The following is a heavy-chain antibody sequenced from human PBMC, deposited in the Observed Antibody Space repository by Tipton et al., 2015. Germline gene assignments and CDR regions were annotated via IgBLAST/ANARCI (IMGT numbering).Heavy chain of an antibody. J-gene: IGHJ4*02. CDR3: ATLYVDYDF. Sequence: TLSLTCTVSGGSISSSRYYWGWIRQPPGRGLEWIGSIYYSGSTYYNPSLKSRVTISVDTSKNHFSLNLTSVTAADTAVYYCATLYVDYDFWGQGTLVTVSS. CDR1: GGSISSSRYY. V-gene: IGHV4-39*01. D-gene: IGHD4-17*01. CDR2: IYYSGST.